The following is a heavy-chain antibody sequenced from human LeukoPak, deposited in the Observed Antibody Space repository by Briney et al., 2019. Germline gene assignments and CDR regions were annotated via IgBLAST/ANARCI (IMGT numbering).Heavy chain of an antibody. CDR2: ISSSRTI. V-gene: IGHV3-48*04. CDR3: ARGALRYSDY. Sequence: GGSLRLSCAASGFTFSSYSMNWVRQAPGKGLEWVSYISSSRTIYYADSVKGRFTLSRDNAKNSLYLQMNSLGAEDTAVYYCARGALRYSDYWGQGTLVTVSS. D-gene: IGHD3-9*01. CDR1: GFTFSSYS. J-gene: IGHJ4*02.